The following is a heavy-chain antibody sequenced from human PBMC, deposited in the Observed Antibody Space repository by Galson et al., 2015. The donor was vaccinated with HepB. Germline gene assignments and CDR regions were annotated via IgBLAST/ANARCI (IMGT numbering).Heavy chain of an antibody. Sequence: SLRLSCAASGFTFRDYYMSWIRQTPGKGLEWLSYISSSSGTYTNYADSVQGRLTISRDNAENSLYLQMSSLRGEDTAVYYCARVADSHYGDHTHFDSRGQGTLVTVSS. J-gene: IGHJ4*02. CDR1: GFTFRDYY. CDR2: ISSSSGTYT. D-gene: IGHD4-17*01. CDR3: ARVADSHYGDHTHFDS. V-gene: IGHV3-11*06.